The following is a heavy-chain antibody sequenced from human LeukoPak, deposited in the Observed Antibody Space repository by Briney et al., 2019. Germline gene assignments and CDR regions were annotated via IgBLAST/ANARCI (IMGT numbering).Heavy chain of an antibody. V-gene: IGHV1-18*01. CDR1: GYTFSTYG. CDR2: IAPHSNNT. CDR3: ARDYTSSPRWWFDP. J-gene: IGHJ5*02. Sequence: ASVKVSCKASGYTFSTYGISWLRQAPGQGLEWMGWIAPHSNNTNYVQKSQGRVAMTTDTSTSTAYMELRSLRSDDTAVYYCARDYTSSPRWWFDPWGQGTLVTVSS. D-gene: IGHD6-13*01.